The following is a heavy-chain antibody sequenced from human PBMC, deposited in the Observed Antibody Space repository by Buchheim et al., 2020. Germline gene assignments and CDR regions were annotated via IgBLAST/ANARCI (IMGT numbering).Heavy chain of an antibody. CDR1: GFTFTTYA. J-gene: IGHJ4*02. V-gene: IGHV3-23*01. Sequence: EVQLLESGGGLVQPGGSLRLSCTASGFTFTTYAMSWVRHTPGQGLEWISVISPSGDNTYYADSVKGRFTISRDNSRSTIYLQMNSLRAEDTAVYYCAKVSGLLWFGESNDYWGQGTL. CDR3: AKVSGLLWFGESNDY. CDR2: ISPSGDNT. D-gene: IGHD3-10*01.